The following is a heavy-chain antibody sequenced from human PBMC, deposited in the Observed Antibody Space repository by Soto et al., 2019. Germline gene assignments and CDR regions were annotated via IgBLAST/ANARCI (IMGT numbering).Heavy chain of an antibody. CDR1: GFTFSSYS. J-gene: IGHJ6*02. CDR2: IIISSSYI. D-gene: IGHD2-2*02. CDR3: ARHCSSTSCYTSSYYYYGMDV. Sequence: EVQLVESGGGLVKPGGSLRLSCAASGFTFSSYSLNWVRQAPGKGREGVSSIIISSSYIYYADSVKGRFTISRDNAKNSLYLQMNSLRAEDTAVYYCARHCSSTSCYTSSYYYYGMDVWGQGTTVTVSS. V-gene: IGHV3-21*01.